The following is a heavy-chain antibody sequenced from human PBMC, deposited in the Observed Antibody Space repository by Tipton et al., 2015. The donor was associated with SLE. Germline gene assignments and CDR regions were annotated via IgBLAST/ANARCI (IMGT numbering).Heavy chain of an antibody. Sequence: SLRLSCAASGFTFSSFEFNWVRQAPGKGLEWISYIGGGGSPIYYANSVKGRFTISRDNSKNTLYLQMNSLRVEDTAVYYCARDRLTLVGLVIRPPDAFEIGGQGTVVSASS. CDR1: GFTFSSFE. CDR2: IGGGGSPI. J-gene: IGHJ3*02. D-gene: IGHD3-3*01. V-gene: IGHV3-48*03. CDR3: ARDRLTLVGLVIRPPDAFEI.